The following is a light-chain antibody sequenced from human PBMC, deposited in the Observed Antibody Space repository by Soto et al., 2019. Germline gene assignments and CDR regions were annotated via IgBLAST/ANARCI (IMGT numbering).Light chain of an antibody. CDR3: AAWDDSLNGVV. CDR2: NTY. J-gene: IGLJ2*01. CDR1: SSNIGSHT. V-gene: IGLV1-44*01. Sequence: QSVLTQPPSASGTPGQRVTISCSGSSSNIGSHTVNWYQQLPGTAPRLLLYNTYYRPSGVPDRFSCSKSGTSASLAISGLQSEDEADYYCAAWDDSLNGVVFGGGTKVTVL.